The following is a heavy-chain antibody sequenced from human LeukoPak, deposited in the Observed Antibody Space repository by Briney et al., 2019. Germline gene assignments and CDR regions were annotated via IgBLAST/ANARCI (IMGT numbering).Heavy chain of an antibody. CDR1: GFTFSNYW. D-gene: IGHD5-18*01. CDR2: IKQEGSQK. Sequence: GGSLRLSCAASGFTFSNYWMRWVRQARGKGGEGVANIKQEGSQKYYVDSGKGRFTTSSDNAKNSLYLQMNSLRAEDTAVYYCARRYSYNSVFDYWGQGTLVTVSS. J-gene: IGHJ4*02. CDR3: ARRYSYNSVFDY. V-gene: IGHV3-7*01.